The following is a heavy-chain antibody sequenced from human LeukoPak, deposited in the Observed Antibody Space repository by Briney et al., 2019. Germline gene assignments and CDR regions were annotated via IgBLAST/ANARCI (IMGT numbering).Heavy chain of an antibody. CDR2: INQDESVE. Sequence: GGSLRLSCEVSGFSFRNYWMTWVRQAPGKGLEWVANINQDESVEQYADSVKGRFIITRDNGKNSLYLQMNSLRAEDTAVYYCSAGDVFDIWGQGTMVTVSS. CDR1: GFSFRNYW. V-gene: IGHV3-7*01. J-gene: IGHJ3*02. CDR3: SAGDVFDI.